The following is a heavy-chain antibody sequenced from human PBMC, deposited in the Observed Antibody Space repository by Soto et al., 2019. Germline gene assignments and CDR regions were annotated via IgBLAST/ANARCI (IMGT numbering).Heavy chain of an antibody. J-gene: IGHJ4*02. CDR3: AKDLRPIDY. CDR1: GFTFSSYA. Sequence: QPGGSLRLSCAASGFTFSSYAMSWVRQAPGKGLEWVSVIGGSDGTTAYADSVKGRFTISRDNSKNRLYLQMNGLRAEDTAVYYCAKDLRPIDYWGQGTLVTVSS. CDR2: IGGSDGTT. V-gene: IGHV3-23*01.